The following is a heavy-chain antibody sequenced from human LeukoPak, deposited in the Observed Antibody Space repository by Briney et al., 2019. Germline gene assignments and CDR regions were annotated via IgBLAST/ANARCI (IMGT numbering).Heavy chain of an antibody. J-gene: IGHJ5*02. Sequence: GGSLRLSCAASGFTFSSYGMHWVRQAPGKGLEWVAFIRYDGSNKYYADSVKGRFTIPRDNSKNTLYLQLNSLRAEDTAVYYCAKDNVLLWFGESPNWFDPWGQGTLVTVSS. CDR2: IRYDGSNK. CDR1: GFTFSSYG. CDR3: AKDNVLLWFGESPNWFDP. D-gene: IGHD3-10*01. V-gene: IGHV3-30*02.